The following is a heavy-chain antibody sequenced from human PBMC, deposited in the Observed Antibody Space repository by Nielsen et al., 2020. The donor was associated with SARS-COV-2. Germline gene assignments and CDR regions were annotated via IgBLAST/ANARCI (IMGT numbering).Heavy chain of an antibody. D-gene: IGHD2-8*02. J-gene: IGHJ3*01. CDR3: ARDWSRAFDV. CDR1: GFTFSSLW. V-gene: IGHV3-7*01. CDR2: IDPDGSDK. Sequence: GGSLRLSCAASGFTFSSLWMSWVRQVPGKGLEWVADIDPDGSDKVYVDSVKGRFTISRDNAKKSMSLQMNNLRVEDTAVYYCARDWSRAFDVWGQGTMVTVSS.